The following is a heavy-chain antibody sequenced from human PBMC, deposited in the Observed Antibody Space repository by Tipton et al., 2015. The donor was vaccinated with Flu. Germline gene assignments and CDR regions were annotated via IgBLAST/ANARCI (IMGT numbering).Heavy chain of an antibody. V-gene: IGHV4-59*05. CDR2: ISHSGNT. CDR3: ARLSFYDVDLKNFYFDY. Sequence: TLSLTCTVSGGSVNNYFWSWIRQPPGKGLEWMGGISHSGNTHYNPSLKSRVVISADTSRNQFSLKLTSVTAADTAIYYCARLSFYDVDLKNFYFDYWGQGALVTVSS. CDR1: GGSVNNYF. D-gene: IGHD3-10*02. J-gene: IGHJ4*02.